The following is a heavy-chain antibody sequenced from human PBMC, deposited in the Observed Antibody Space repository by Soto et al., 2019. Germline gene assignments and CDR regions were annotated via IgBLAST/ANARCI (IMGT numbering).Heavy chain of an antibody. CDR3: ARDLAAAGL. CDR1: GGSISSYY. D-gene: IGHD6-13*01. V-gene: IGHV4-59*01. CDR2: IYYSGST. Sequence: SETLSLTCTVSGGSISSYYWSWIRQPPGKGLEWIGYIYYSGSTNYNPSLKSRVTISVDTSKNQFSLKLSSVTAADTAVYYCARDLAAAGLWGQGTLVTVSS. J-gene: IGHJ4*02.